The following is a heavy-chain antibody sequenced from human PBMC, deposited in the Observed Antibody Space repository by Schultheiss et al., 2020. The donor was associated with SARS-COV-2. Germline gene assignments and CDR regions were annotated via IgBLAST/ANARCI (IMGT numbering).Heavy chain of an antibody. CDR1: GYTFTGYY. V-gene: IGHV1-2*02. D-gene: IGHD6-19*01. CDR2: INPNSGGT. CDR3: ARDWGVVAVAGPFDY. Sequence: KISCKASGYTFTGYYMHWVRQAPGQGLEWMGWINPNSGGTNYAQKFQGRVTMTRDTSISTAYMELSRLRSDDTAVYYCARDWGVVAVAGPFDYWGQGTLVTVSS. J-gene: IGHJ4*02.